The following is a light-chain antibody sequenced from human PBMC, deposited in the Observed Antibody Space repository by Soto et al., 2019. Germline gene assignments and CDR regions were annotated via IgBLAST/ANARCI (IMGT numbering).Light chain of an antibody. CDR3: QKYNNAPRT. Sequence: DIQMTQSPSSLSASVGDTVTITCRASQGISNYLAWYQQKPGQVPNLLIYAASTLQSGVPSRFSGSGSGTDFKLTISSLRPEDVATYYCQKYNNAPRTFGQGTKVEI. J-gene: IGKJ1*01. CDR1: QGISNY. V-gene: IGKV1-27*01. CDR2: AAS.